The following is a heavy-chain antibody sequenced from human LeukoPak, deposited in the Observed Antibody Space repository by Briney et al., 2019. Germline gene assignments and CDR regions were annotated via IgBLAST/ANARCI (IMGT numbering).Heavy chain of an antibody. CDR1: GFIFANYG. D-gene: IGHD2-15*01. J-gene: IGHJ4*02. CDR2: VRNKTSGGTT. Sequence: GGSLRLSCAASGFIFANYGMSWVRQAPGKGLEWVGFVRNKTSGGTTEYAASVKGRFTLSRGDSKSIAYLQMNSLKIEDSAVYHCAGGRYCSGGSCYGARWGQGTRVTVS. V-gene: IGHV3-49*04. CDR3: AGGRYCSGGSCYGAR.